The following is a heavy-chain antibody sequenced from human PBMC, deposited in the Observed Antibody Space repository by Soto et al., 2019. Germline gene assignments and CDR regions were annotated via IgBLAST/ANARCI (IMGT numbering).Heavy chain of an antibody. CDR3: ARGGSLYWYFDR. Sequence: QVQLVQSGAEVKKPGASVKVSCMASGYTFTNYAMHWVRQAPGQRLEWMGWINAGNGNTKYSQKFQGRITITRDTSASTAYLELSSLRSEDTAVYSCARGGSLYWYFDRWGRGTLVTVSS. CDR2: INAGNGNT. J-gene: IGHJ2*01. V-gene: IGHV1-3*01. D-gene: IGHD1-26*01. CDR1: GYTFTNYA.